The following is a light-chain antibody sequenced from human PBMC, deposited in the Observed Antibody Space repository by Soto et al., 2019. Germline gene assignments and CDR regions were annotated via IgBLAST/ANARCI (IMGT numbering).Light chain of an antibody. Sequence: IVLTQSPDSLAVSLGERATINCKSSESVLYSSNNKNYLAWYQQKPGQPPKLLIYGASTRESGVPYRFSGSGSGTDFTLTISSLQAEDVAVYYCQQYYSTPITFGQGTRLEI. CDR1: ESVLYSSNNKNY. CDR2: GAS. CDR3: QQYYSTPIT. J-gene: IGKJ5*01. V-gene: IGKV4-1*01.